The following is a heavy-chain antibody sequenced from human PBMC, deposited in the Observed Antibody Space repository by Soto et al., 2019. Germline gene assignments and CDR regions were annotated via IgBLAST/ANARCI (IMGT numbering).Heavy chain of an antibody. Sequence: VQLVESGGGVVQPGRSLRLSCAASGFTFSIYEMDWVRQTPGMGLEWISYITSSGKTTYYADSVKGRFTISRDNAKNSLFLQMNSLRAEDTAVYYCARDGGTDYYGMDVWGQGTTVTVSS. CDR2: ITSSGKTT. CDR1: GFTFSIYE. D-gene: IGHD3-16*01. CDR3: ARDGGTDYYGMDV. J-gene: IGHJ6*02. V-gene: IGHV3-48*03.